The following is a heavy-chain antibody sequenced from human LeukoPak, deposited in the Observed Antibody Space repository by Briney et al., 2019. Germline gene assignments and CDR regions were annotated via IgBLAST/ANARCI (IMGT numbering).Heavy chain of an antibody. V-gene: IGHV4-4*07. CDR2: IYTSGST. J-gene: IGHJ3*02. CDR3: ARHLLGGSYSGIAFDI. CDR1: GGSISSYY. Sequence: SETLSLTCTVSGGSISSYYWSWIRQPAGKGLEWIGRIYTSGSTNYNPSLKSRVTMSVDTSKNQFSLKLSSVTAADTAVYYCARHLLGGSYSGIAFDIWGQGTMVTVSS. D-gene: IGHD1-26*01.